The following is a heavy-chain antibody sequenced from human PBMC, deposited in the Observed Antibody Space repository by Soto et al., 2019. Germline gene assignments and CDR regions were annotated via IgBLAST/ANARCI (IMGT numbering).Heavy chain of an antibody. CDR1: GFTCSSYD. J-gene: IGHJ3*02. Sequence: GGSLRLSCAASGFTCSSYDMSWVRQAPGKGLEWVSTILVRGSTHYPDAVKGRFTISRDNSKNTVFLQMNSLTAGDTAVYYCAKATATGGGAFDICGQGTMVTVSS. V-gene: IGHV3-23*01. CDR3: AKATATGGGAFDI. CDR2: ILVRGST. D-gene: IGHD2-8*02.